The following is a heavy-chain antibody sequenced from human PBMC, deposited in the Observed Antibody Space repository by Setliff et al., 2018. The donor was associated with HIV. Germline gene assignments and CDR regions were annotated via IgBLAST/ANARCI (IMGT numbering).Heavy chain of an antibody. CDR3: ARPALGIGGGAMFDS. J-gene: IGHJ4*02. D-gene: IGHD3-3*01. V-gene: IGHV4-39*01. CDR1: SGSISSNYY. CDR2: VHFSGST. Sequence: SETLSLTCSVSSGSISSNYYWGWIRQPPGKGLEWIGNVHFSGSTYYNPSLKSRVTIHVATSQRQFFLSLSSVTAADTAVYYCARPALGIGGGAMFDSWGQGTLVTVSS.